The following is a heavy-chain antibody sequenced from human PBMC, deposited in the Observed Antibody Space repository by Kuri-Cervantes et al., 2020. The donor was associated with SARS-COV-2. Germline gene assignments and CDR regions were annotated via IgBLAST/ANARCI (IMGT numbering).Heavy chain of an antibody. V-gene: IGHV3-21*01. CDR1: GFTFSSYS. J-gene: IGHJ6*02. CDR2: ISSSSSYI. D-gene: IGHD2-8*01. CDR3: ARDLQCTNGVCYGGQDYYYYYGMDV. Sequence: ESLMLSCASSGFTFSSYSMNWVRRAPGKGLEWVSSISSSSSYIYYADSVKGRFTISRDNAKNSLYLQMNSLRAEDTAVYYCARDLQCTNGVCYGGQDYYYYYGMDVWGQGTTVTVSS.